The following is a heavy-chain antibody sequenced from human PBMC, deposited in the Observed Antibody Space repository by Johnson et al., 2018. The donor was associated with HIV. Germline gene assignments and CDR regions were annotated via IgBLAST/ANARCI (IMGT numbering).Heavy chain of an antibody. CDR1: TFTFRNYW. D-gene: IGHD6-6*01. Sequence: VHLVESGGDLVQPGGSLRLSCVASTFTFRNYWMHWVRQAPGKGLVWVSHIHSDETDTTYADSVKGRFTISRDNARNTLYLQLNSLVAEDTAVYYCATLKGPRLHIAARRPDAFDIWGQGTMVTVSS. V-gene: IGHV3-74*02. J-gene: IGHJ3*02. CDR3: ATLKGPRLHIAARRPDAFDI. CDR2: IHSDETDT.